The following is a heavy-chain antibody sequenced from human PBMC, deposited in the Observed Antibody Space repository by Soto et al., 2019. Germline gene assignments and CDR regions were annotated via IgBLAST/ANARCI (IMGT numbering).Heavy chain of an antibody. CDR3: ATDGEGVPAAGGTDYNIDVAGTPDF. Sequence: GGSLRLSCAASGFTFSSYGMHWVRQAPGKWLEWVAVISYDGSNKYYADSVKGRFTISRDNSKNTLYLQMNSLRAEDTAVYYCATDGEGVPAAGGTDYNIDVAGTPDFWGQGXMVTVYS. CDR2: ISYDGSNK. J-gene: IGHJ4*02. CDR1: GFTFSSYG. D-gene: IGHD6-19*01. V-gene: IGHV3-30*03.